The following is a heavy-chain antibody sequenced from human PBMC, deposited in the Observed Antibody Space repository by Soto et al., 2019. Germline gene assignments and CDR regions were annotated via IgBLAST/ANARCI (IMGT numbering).Heavy chain of an antibody. D-gene: IGHD2-21*02. V-gene: IGHV5-51*01. CDR3: ARSDGGNSGYFQH. CDR1: GYRFTSHW. Sequence: EVQLVQSGAEVEKPGESLKISCKGFGYRFTSHWIGWVRQMPGKGLEWMGIIYPGDSDTRYSPSFQGQVTFSADKSITTAYLQWSSLKASDTAMYYCARSDGGNSGYFQHWGQGTLVTVSS. J-gene: IGHJ1*01. CDR2: IYPGDSDT.